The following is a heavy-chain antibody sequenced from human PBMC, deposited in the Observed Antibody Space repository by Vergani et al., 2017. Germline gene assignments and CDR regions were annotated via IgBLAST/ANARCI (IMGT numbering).Heavy chain of an antibody. CDR2: IYYSGST. J-gene: IGHJ4*02. D-gene: IGHD7-27*01. CDR1: GGSISSGDYY. V-gene: IGHV4-30-4*01. Sequence: QVQLQESGPGLVKPSQTLSLTCTVSGGSISSGDYYWSWIRQPPGKGLEWIGYIYYSGSTYYNPSLKSRVTISVDTSKNQFSLKLSSVTAADTAVYYCATALGLTGTVEYYFDYWGQGTLVTVSS. CDR3: ATALGLTGTVEYYFDY.